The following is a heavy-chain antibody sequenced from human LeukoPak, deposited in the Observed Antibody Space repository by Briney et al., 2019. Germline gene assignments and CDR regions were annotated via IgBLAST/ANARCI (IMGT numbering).Heavy chain of an antibody. CDR3: TKGRHSSGWPNWFDP. V-gene: IGHV1-8*01. CDR1: GYTFTSYD. D-gene: IGHD6-19*01. CDR2: MNPKSGNT. J-gene: IGHJ5*02. Sequence: ASVKVSCKASGYTFTSYDINWVRQATGQGLEWMGWMNPKSGNTDYAQKFQGRVTMTGNTSISTAYMELSSLRSEDTAVYYCTKGRHSSGWPNWFDPWGQGTLVTVSS.